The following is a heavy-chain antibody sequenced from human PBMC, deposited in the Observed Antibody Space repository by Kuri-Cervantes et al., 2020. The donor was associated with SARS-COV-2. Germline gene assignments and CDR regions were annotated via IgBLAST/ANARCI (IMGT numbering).Heavy chain of an antibody. Sequence: SVKVSCKASGGTFSSYAISRVRQAPGQGLEWMGRIIPILGTANYAQKFQGRVTITADKSTSTAYMELSSLRSEDTAVYYCAAWGFPIVGATGPDAFDIWGQGTMVTVSS. CDR2: IIPILGTA. CDR1: GGTFSSYA. D-gene: IGHD1-26*01. V-gene: IGHV1-69*04. CDR3: AAWGFPIVGATGPDAFDI. J-gene: IGHJ3*02.